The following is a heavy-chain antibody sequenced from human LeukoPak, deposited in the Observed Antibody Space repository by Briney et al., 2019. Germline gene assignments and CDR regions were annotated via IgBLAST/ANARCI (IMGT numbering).Heavy chain of an antibody. CDR2: FYYSGIT. CDR1: GGPISGYY. CDR3: AKQPYGRDWFDP. Sequence: NPSETLSLTCTVSGGPISGYYWSWIRQAPGKGLEWIGNFYYSGITNYNPSLKSRVTILVDTAKNQFSPKLSSVTATDTAFYYCAKQPYGRDWFDPWGQGTLVTVSS. V-gene: IGHV4-59*08. D-gene: IGHD3-10*01. J-gene: IGHJ5*02.